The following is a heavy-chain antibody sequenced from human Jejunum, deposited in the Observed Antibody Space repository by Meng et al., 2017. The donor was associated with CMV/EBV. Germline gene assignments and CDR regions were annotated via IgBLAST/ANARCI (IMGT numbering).Heavy chain of an antibody. D-gene: IGHD1-26*01. CDR3: ARGATGGSYRFDF. J-gene: IGHJ4*01. Sequence: AGFSFTLYWMHWARQAPGQGLVWVERIKGDGRSTNYADSVKGRFTISRDNAMNTLYLKMNSLRVEDTAVYYCARGATGGSYRFDFWGHGTLVTVSS. V-gene: IGHV3-74*01. CDR2: IKGDGRST. CDR1: GFSFTLYW.